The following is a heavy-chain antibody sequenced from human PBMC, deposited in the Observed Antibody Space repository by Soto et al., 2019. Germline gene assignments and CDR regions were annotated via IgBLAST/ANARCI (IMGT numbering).Heavy chain of an antibody. V-gene: IGHV3-23*01. CDR2: ISSSGGST. CDR1: GFTFNNYA. J-gene: IGHJ4*02. D-gene: IGHD1-20*01. CDR3: AKDISRTWAVVPPPEF. Sequence: EVQLLESGGDLVQPGGSLRLSCAASGFTFNNYAMSWVRQAPGNGLEWVSGISSSGGSTFYADSVKGRFTVSRDSSQKMLYLQMNGLRAEETAIYYCAKDISRTWAVVPPPEFWGQGTLVTVSS.